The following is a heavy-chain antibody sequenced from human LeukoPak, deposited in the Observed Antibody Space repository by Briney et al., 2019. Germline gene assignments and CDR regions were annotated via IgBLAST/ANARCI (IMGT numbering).Heavy chain of an antibody. J-gene: IGHJ4*02. V-gene: IGHV3-23*01. CDR1: GFTFSSYA. CDR3: AKVAIGYEYYFDY. Sequence: GGSLRLSCAASGFTFSSYAMSWVRQAPGKGLEWVSAVSGSGGSTYYTDSVKGRFTISRDNSKNTLYLQMNSLRAEDTAVYYCAKVAIGYEYYFDYWGQGTLVTVSS. CDR2: VSGSGGST. D-gene: IGHD5-12*01.